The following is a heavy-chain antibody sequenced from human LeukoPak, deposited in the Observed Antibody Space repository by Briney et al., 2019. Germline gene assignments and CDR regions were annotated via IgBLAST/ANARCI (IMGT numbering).Heavy chain of an antibody. CDR1: GGSFSTYY. CDR3: ARVGDWNDLVY. Sequence: PSETLSLTCTVTGGSFSTYYWSWIRQPPGKGLEWIGYISYTVTTNYNPSLKSRVTISVDTSKNQFSLKLSSVTAADTAVYYCARVGDWNDLVYWGQGTLVTVSS. D-gene: IGHD1-1*01. V-gene: IGHV4-59*01. J-gene: IGHJ4*02. CDR2: ISYTVTT.